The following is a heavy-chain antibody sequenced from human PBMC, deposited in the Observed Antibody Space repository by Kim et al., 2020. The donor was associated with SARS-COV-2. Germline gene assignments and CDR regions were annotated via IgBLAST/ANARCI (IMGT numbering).Heavy chain of an antibody. CDR3: ARGDLVEMATGPGMDV. D-gene: IGHD2-15*01. CDR2: ISSSGSTI. CDR1: GFTFSDYY. Sequence: GGSLRLSCAASGFTFSDYYMSWIRQAPGKGLEWVSYISSSGSTIYYADSVKGRFTISRDNAKNSLYLQMNSLRAEDTAVYYCARGDLVEMATGPGMDVWGQGTTVTVSS. J-gene: IGHJ6*02. V-gene: IGHV3-11*04.